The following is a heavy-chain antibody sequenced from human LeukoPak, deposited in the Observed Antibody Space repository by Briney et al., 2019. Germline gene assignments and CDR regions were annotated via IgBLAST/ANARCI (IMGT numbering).Heavy chain of an antibody. Sequence: LETLSLTCSVSGYSISSGYYWAWIRLTPGQGLEWIGSIYHSGSLYYNPSLRTRVTISVATSKPQFSLNVNSTTAAPPTVHYFARPTSSNDTGFFFDFWGQGTLVTVSS. J-gene: IGHJ4*02. D-gene: IGHD2-8*01. CDR2: IYHSGSL. CDR1: GYSISSGYY. CDR3: ARPTSSNDTGFFFDF. V-gene: IGHV4-38-2*02.